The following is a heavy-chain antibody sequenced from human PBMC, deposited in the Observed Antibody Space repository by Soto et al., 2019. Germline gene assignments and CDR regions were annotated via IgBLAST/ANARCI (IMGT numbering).Heavy chain of an antibody. CDR2: INRSVST. CDR1: GGSVSCYY. CDR3: ARGTYSNYYYHYGMDV. D-gene: IGHD4-4*01. V-gene: IGHV4-34*01. Sequence: PSPTLSLTCGVYGGSVSCYYWSGMRPPPGKALAWLPEINRSVSTNYNPSLKRRVTISVDTSKNQFSLKLRSVTAADTAVYYCARGTYSNYYYHYGMDVWGQGPTVTVSS. J-gene: IGHJ6*01.